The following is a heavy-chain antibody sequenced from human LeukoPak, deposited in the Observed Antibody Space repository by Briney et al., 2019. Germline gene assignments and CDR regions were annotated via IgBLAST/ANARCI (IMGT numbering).Heavy chain of an antibody. CDR2: IYTSGST. CDR1: GGSISSYY. Sequence: TSETLSLTCTVSGGSISSYYWSWIRQPAGKGLEWIGRIYTSGSTNYYPSLKSRFTMSVDTSKNQFSLKLSSLTAADTAVYYCARDPRSSWYDYWGQGTLVTVSS. CDR3: ARDPRSSWYDY. J-gene: IGHJ4*02. V-gene: IGHV4-4*07. D-gene: IGHD6-13*01.